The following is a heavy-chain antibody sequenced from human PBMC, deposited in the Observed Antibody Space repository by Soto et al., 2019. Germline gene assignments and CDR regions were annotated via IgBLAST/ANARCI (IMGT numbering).Heavy chain of an antibody. CDR3: AYSSGWPRWFDP. CDR2: IIPILGIA. Sequence: QVQLVQSGAEVKKPGSSVKVSCKASGGTFSSYTISWVRQAPGQGLEWMGRIIPILGIANYAQKFQGRVTITADKSTSTAYMELSSLRSEDTAVYYWAYSSGWPRWFDPWGQGTLVTVSS. CDR1: GGTFSSYT. V-gene: IGHV1-69*02. J-gene: IGHJ5*02. D-gene: IGHD6-19*01.